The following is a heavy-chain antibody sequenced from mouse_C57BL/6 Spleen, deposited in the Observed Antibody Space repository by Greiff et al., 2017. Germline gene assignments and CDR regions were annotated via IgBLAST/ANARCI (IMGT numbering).Heavy chain of an antibody. V-gene: IGHV1-64*01. J-gene: IGHJ2*01. CDR1: GYTFTSYW. D-gene: IGHD2-3*01. Sequence: QVQLQQPGAELVKPGASVKLSCKASGYTFTSYWMHWVKQRPGQGLEWIGMIHPNSGSTNYNEKFKSKATLTVDKSSSTAYMQLSSLTSEDSAVYYCARYDGKGNFDYWGQGTTLTVSS. CDR3: ARYDGKGNFDY. CDR2: IHPNSGST.